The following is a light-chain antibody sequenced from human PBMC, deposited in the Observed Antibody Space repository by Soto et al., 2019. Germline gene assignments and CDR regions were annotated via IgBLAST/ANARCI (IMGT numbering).Light chain of an antibody. CDR2: GAS. CDR1: QSISSY. CDR3: QQSHSTPRT. Sequence: DIQMTQSPSSLSASVGDRVTITCRASQSISSYLNWYQQKPGKAPKLLIYGASSLQSGVPSRFSGSVSGTDFTLTISSLQPEVFATYYCQQSHSTPRTFGQGTKVEIK. J-gene: IGKJ1*01. V-gene: IGKV1-39*01.